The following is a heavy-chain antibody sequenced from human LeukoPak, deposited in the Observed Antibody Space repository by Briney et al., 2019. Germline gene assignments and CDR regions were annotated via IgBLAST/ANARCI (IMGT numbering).Heavy chain of an antibody. J-gene: IGHJ5*02. CDR2: ISDSGST. D-gene: IGHD3-9*01. CDR3: ARSTGYYAPFDP. CDR1: GGSVSSGSYY. Sequence: SETLSLTCTVSGGSVSSGSYYWSRIRQPPGKGLELIGSISDSGSTNYNPSLKSRVIISVDTSKNQFSLKLSSVTAADTAVYYCARSTGYYAPFDPWGQGTLVTVSS. V-gene: IGHV4-61*01.